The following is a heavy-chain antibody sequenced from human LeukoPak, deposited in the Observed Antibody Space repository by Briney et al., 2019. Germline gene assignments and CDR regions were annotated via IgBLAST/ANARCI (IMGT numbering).Heavy chain of an antibody. CDR3: ARSARWVGPTDTRPLYYFYS. CDR2: IYPGDSDT. J-gene: IGHJ4*02. CDR1: GYRFSRYS. D-gene: IGHD1-14*01. V-gene: IGHV5-51*01. Sequence: GESLKISCQTSGYRFSRYSIAWVRQMPGKGLEWMGIIYPGDSDTTYSPSFQGQVTISADKSVSTAYLQWSNLQASDTAMYYCARSARWVGPTDTRPLYYFYSWGQGTLVTVSS.